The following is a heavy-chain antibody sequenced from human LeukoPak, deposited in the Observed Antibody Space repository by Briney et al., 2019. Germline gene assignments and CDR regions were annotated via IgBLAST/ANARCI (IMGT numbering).Heavy chain of an antibody. D-gene: IGHD3-10*01. CDR2: ISGSGGST. CDR1: GFTFSSYA. Sequence: GGSLRLSCAASGFTFSSYAMSWVRQAPGKGLEWASAISGSGGSTYYADSVKGRFTISRDNSKNTLYLQMNSLRAEDTAVYYCAKDLVVSLWFGELLQDQTIDYWGQGTLVTVSS. CDR3: AKDLVVSLWFGELLQDQTIDY. J-gene: IGHJ4*02. V-gene: IGHV3-23*01.